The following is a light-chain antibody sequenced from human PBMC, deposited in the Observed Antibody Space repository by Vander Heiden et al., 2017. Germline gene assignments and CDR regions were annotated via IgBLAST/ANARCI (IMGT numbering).Light chain of an antibody. CDR3: QQYNNWPPWT. Sequence: EIVMTQSPATLSVSPGARATLSCRASQSVSSNLAWYQQKPGQAPRRLIYGASTRATGIPARFSGSGSGTEFTLTISSLQSKDFAVYYCQQYNNWPPWTFGQGTKVEIK. V-gene: IGKV3-15*01. CDR2: GAS. CDR1: QSVSSN. J-gene: IGKJ1*01.